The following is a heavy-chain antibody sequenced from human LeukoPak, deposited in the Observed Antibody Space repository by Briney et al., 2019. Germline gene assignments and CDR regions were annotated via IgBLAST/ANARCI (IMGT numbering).Heavy chain of an antibody. D-gene: IGHD3-22*01. CDR2: INLRGST. CDR1: GGSFSTYY. CDR3: ARGAKYVYYYDSSGYHDY. V-gene: IGHV4-34*01. J-gene: IGHJ4*02. Sequence: SETLSLTCTVSGGSFSTYYWNWIRQPPGKGLEWIGEINLRGSTTYNPSLKSRVTISLDESKNQFSLKLSSVTAADTAVYYCARGAKYVYYYDSSGYHDYWGQGTLVTVSS.